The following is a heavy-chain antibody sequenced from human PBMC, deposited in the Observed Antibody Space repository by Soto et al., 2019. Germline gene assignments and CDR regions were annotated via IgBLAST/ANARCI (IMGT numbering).Heavy chain of an antibody. J-gene: IGHJ5*02. Sequence: EVHLVESGGGLVQPGGSLRLSCAASGFTFTDYWMTWVRQAPGKGLEGVANMNPDGSEQYYLDSVKGRFTIARDNAKNSLYLQRNSRRGEDTAVYYCTRDLNHDSGPWGQGTQVIVSS. D-gene: IGHD1-26*01. CDR2: MNPDGSEQ. CDR3: TRDLNHDSGP. CDR1: GFTFTDYW. V-gene: IGHV3-7*04.